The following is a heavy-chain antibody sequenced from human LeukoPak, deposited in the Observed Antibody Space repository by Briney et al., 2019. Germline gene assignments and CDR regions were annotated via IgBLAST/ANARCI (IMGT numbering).Heavy chain of an antibody. CDR2: INADGSAT. V-gene: IGHV3-74*01. CDR1: GFSFSSYW. CDR3: GRGADWDYYGSGIDY. D-gene: IGHD3-10*01. J-gene: IGHJ4*02. Sequence: PGGSLRLSCAASGFSFSSYWMHWVRQAPGKGLVWVSRINADGSATSYADSVEGRFTISRDNAKNTLYLQMNSLRAEDTAVYYCGRGADWDYYGSGIDYWGQGTLVTVSS.